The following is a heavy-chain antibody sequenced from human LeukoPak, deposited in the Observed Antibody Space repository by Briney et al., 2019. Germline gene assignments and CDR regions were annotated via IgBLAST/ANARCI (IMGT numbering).Heavy chain of an antibody. CDR3: ARRGELSFLV. Sequence: SETLSLTCTVSGGSISSDDYYWSWIRQPPGKGLEWIGEINHSGSTNYNPSLKSRVAISVDTSKNQFSLKLSSVTAADTAVYYCARRGELSFLVWGQGTLVTVSS. J-gene: IGHJ4*02. CDR1: GGSISSDDYY. V-gene: IGHV4-34*01. CDR2: INHSGST. D-gene: IGHD3-16*02.